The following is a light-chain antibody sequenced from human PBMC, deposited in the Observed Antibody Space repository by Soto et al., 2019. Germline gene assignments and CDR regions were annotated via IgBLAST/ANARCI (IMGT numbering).Light chain of an antibody. J-gene: IGLJ2*01. CDR2: EVF. V-gene: IGLV2-14*01. CDR1: SSDIGTYNY. Sequence: QSALTQPASVSGSPGQSITISCTGTSSDIGTYNYVSWYQQHPGKAPKLMIYEVFNRPSGVSIRFSGSKSGNTASLTISWLQPEDEADYYCSSYTGSNTLSVFGGGTKLTVL. CDR3: SSYTGSNTLSV.